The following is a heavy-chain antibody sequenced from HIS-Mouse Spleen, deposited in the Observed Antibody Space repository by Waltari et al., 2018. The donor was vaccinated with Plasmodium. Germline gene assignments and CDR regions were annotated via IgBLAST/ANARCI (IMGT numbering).Heavy chain of an antibody. CDR2: ISSSSSYK. V-gene: IGHV3-21*01. Sequence: EVQLVESGGGLVKPGGSLRLSCAASGFTFSSYSMNWVRRAPGKGGEWVSLISSSSSYKYYGDSGKGRLTIARDNARNALDLEMNSLRAEDTAVYYCAREDILTAYYNDYWYFDLWGRGTLVTVSS. CDR3: AREDILTAYYNDYWYFDL. D-gene: IGHD3-9*01. CDR1: GFTFSSYS. J-gene: IGHJ2*01.